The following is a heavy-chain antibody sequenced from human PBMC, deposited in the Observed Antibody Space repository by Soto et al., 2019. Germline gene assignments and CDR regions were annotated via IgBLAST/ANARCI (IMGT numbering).Heavy chain of an antibody. CDR2: LSSSTSTI. D-gene: IGHD3-10*01. V-gene: IGHV3-48*01. CDR3: ARGWSLNWFDP. CDR1: GFTFSSYS. J-gene: IGHJ5*02. Sequence: EVQLVESGGGLVQPGGSLRLSCAASGFTFSSYSMNWVRQAPGKGLEWVSFLSSSTSTIYYADSVKGRFTISIDNAKNSLYLQMNSLRAEDTAVYYCARGWSLNWFDPWGQGTLVTVSS.